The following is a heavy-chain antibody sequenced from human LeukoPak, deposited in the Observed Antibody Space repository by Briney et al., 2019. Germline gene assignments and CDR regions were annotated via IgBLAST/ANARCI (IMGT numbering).Heavy chain of an antibody. Sequence: SETLSLTCAVSGYSISSGYYWGWIRQPPGKGLEWIGSIYHSGSTYYNPSLKSRVTISVDTSKNQFSLKLSSVTAADTAVYYCASTAVTTPFDYRGQGTLVTVSS. CDR1: GYSISSGYY. J-gene: IGHJ4*02. CDR3: ASTAVTTPFDY. D-gene: IGHD4-17*01. CDR2: IYHSGST. V-gene: IGHV4-38-2*01.